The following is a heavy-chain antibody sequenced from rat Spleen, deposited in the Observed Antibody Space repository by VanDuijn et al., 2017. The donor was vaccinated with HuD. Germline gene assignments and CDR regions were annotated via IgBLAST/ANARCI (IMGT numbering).Heavy chain of an antibody. D-gene: IGHD1-11*01. Sequence: EVQLVESGGGLVQPGRSMKLSCAVSGFNFSNYYMAWVRQSPEKGLEWVATIVFDSSGVYYRNSVKGRFTLSRDNTRNTLYLQMDSLRSEDTASYYCARQLRRDLASFDYWGQGVMVTVSS. CDR2: IVFDSSGV. CDR3: ARQLRRDLASFDY. V-gene: IGHV5-22*01. J-gene: IGHJ2*01. CDR1: GFNFSNYY.